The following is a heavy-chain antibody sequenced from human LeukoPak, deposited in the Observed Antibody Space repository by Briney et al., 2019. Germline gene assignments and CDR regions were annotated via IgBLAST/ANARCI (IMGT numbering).Heavy chain of an antibody. CDR2: IIPILGIA. CDR3: AGGPGIAVAGIRNWFDP. V-gene: IGHV1-69*04. Sequence: SVKCSCKASGGTLSIYAISWVRQAPGQGIDWMGRIIPILGIANYAQEFQGRVTITADQSTSTAHLTFSSLTCEDPTLHYCAGGPGIAVAGIRNWFDPWGQGTLVSVSS. J-gene: IGHJ5*02. D-gene: IGHD6-19*01. CDR1: GGTLSIYA.